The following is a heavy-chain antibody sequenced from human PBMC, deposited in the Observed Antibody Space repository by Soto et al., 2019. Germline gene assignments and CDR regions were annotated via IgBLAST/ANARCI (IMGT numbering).Heavy chain of an antibody. CDR1: SGSISGSHW. Sequence: QVLLQESGPGLVKPSGTLSLACAVSSGSISGSHWWSWVRQPPGKGLEWIGEISNSGSTNYNPSLRSRVAISVDKSKNHFSLKLNSVTAADTAVYHCGRGGVPDYWGQRILVTVSS. D-gene: IGHD2-8*01. CDR2: ISNSGST. V-gene: IGHV4-4*02. J-gene: IGHJ4*02. CDR3: GRGGVPDY.